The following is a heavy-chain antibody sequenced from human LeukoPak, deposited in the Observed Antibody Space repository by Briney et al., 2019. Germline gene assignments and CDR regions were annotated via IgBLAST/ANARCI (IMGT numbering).Heavy chain of an antibody. CDR3: TREPDYENFFDI. D-gene: IGHD3-22*01. CDR2: INPNSGDT. V-gene: IGHV1-8*01. J-gene: IGHJ3*02. CDR1: GYTFTSYD. Sequence: ASVKVSCKASGYTFTSYDINWVRQAAGQGLEWMGWINPNSGDTGYAQKFQGRVIMTRDTSTSTAYMQLSSLRSDDTAVYYCTREPDYENFFDIGGQGTMLAVSS.